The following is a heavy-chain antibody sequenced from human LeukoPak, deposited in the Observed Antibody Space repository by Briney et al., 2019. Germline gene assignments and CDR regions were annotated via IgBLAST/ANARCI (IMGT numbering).Heavy chain of an antibody. Sequence: ASVKVSCKASGYTFTSYDINWVRQATGQGLEWMGWMNPNSGNTGYAQKFQGRVTMTRNTSISTAYMELSSLRSEDTAVYYCASANYSNYRANWFDPWGQGTLVTVSS. CDR1: GYTFTSYD. CDR3: ASANYSNYRANWFDP. J-gene: IGHJ5*02. V-gene: IGHV1-8*01. CDR2: MNPNSGNT. D-gene: IGHD4-11*01.